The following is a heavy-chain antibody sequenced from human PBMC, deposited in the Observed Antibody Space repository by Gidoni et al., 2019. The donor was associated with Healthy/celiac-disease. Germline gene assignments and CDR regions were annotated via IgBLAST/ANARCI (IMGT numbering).Heavy chain of an antibody. J-gene: IGHJ6*02. V-gene: IGHV1-2*02. Sequence: QVQLVQSGAEVKKPGASVKVSCKASGYTFTDYYMHWVRQAPGQGLEWMGWINPNSGGTNYAQNFQGRVTMTRDTSISTAYMELTRLRSDDTAVYYCARGGTGTTLDYYYGMDVWGQGTTVTVSS. CDR2: INPNSGGT. CDR1: GYTFTDYY. D-gene: IGHD1-7*01. CDR3: ARGGTGTTLDYYYGMDV.